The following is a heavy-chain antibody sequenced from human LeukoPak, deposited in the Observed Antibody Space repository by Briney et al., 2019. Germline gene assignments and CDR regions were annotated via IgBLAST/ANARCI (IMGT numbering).Heavy chain of an antibody. J-gene: IGHJ5*02. CDR2: INHSGST. D-gene: IGHD3-3*01. Sequence: PSETLSLTCAVYGGSFSGYYWSWIRQPPGKGLEWIGEINHSGSTNYNPSLKSRVTISVDTSKNQFSLKLSSVTAADTAVYYCARGPLGITIFGVVITNPYFDPWGQGTLVTVSS. V-gene: IGHV4-34*01. CDR3: ARGPLGITIFGVVITNPYFDP. CDR1: GGSFSGYY.